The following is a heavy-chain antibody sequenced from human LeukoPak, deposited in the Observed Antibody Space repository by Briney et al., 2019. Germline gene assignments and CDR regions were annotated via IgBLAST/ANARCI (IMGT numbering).Heavy chain of an antibody. Sequence: GGSLRLSCAASGFTFSSYAMTWVRQAPGKGLEWVSAISGSGGSTYYADSVKGRFTISGDNSKNTLYLQMNSLRAEDTAVYYCAKGPTSGNYYDSSGYYPHFDYWGQGTLVTVSS. V-gene: IGHV3-23*01. CDR2: ISGSGGST. CDR3: AKGPTSGNYYDSSGYYPHFDY. J-gene: IGHJ4*02. D-gene: IGHD3-22*01. CDR1: GFTFSSYA.